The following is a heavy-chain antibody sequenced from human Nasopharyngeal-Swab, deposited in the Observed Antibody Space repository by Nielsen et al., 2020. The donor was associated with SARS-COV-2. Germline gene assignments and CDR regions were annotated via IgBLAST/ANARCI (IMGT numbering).Heavy chain of an antibody. CDR3: ARLGIRSYYFDY. Sequence: WIRQPPGKGLEWMGIIYPGDSDTRYSPSFQGQVTISADKSISTAYLQWSSLKASDTAMYYCARLGIRSYYFDYWGRGTLVTVSS. D-gene: IGHD3-16*01. V-gene: IGHV5-51*01. J-gene: IGHJ4*02. CDR2: IYPGDSDT.